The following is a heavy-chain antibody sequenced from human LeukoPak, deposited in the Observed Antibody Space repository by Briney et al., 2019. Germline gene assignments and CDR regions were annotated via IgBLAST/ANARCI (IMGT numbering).Heavy chain of an antibody. J-gene: IGHJ4*02. Sequence: NASETLSLTCAVSGYSISSGYYWGWIRQPPGKGLEWIGSIYHSGSTYYNSSLKSRVTISVDTSKNQFSLKLSSVTAADTAVYYCARGFGEKFDYWGQGTLVTVSS. CDR2: IYHSGST. V-gene: IGHV4-38-2*01. D-gene: IGHD4-17*01. CDR1: GYSISSGYY. CDR3: ARGFGEKFDY.